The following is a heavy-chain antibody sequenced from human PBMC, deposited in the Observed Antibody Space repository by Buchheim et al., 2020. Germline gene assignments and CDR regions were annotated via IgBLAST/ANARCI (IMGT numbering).Heavy chain of an antibody. V-gene: IGHV3-64*01. D-gene: IGHD1-26*01. Sequence: EVQLVESGGGLVQPGGSLRLSCAASGFTFSSYAMHWVRQAPGKGLEYVSAISSNGGSTYYAHAVKGRFTIYRDNSKNTLYLQSVTLRAEDMAVYYCARDAAQIVGATYFDLWGRGTL. CDR3: ARDAAQIVGATYFDL. CDR1: GFTFSSYA. J-gene: IGHJ2*01. CDR2: ISSNGGST.